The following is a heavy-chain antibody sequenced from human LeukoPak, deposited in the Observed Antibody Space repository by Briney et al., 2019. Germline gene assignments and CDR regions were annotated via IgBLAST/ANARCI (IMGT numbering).Heavy chain of an antibody. CDR1: GFTVSSNY. Sequence: PGGSLRLSCAASGFTVSSNYMGWVRQAPGKGLEWVSVIYSGGSTYYADSVKGRFTISRDNSKNTLYLQMNSLRAEDTAVYYCARGEDSSGYYSFDYWGQGTLVTVSS. J-gene: IGHJ4*02. CDR3: ARGEDSSGYYSFDY. CDR2: IYSGGST. D-gene: IGHD3-22*01. V-gene: IGHV3-53*01.